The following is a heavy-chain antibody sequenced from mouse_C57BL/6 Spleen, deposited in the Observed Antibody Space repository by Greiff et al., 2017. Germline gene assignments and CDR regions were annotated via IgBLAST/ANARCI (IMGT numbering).Heavy chain of an antibody. Sequence: QVQLQQPGAELVMPGASVKLSCKASGYTFTSYWMHWVKQRPGQGLEWIGEIDPSDSYTNYNQKFQGKSTLTVDKSASTAYMQLSSLTSEDSAVYYCAKGDYDEGWYFDVWGTGTTVTVSS. CDR3: AKGDYDEGWYFDV. J-gene: IGHJ1*03. D-gene: IGHD2-4*01. CDR2: IDPSDSYT. V-gene: IGHV1-69*01. CDR1: GYTFTSYW.